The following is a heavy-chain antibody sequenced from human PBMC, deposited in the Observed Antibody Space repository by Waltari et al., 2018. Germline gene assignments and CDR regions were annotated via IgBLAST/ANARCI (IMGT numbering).Heavy chain of an antibody. D-gene: IGHD2-2*01. Sequence: EVQLVESGGGLVKPGGSLRLSWAASGFTFSTAWMGWVGRAPGKGLEWVGRIKSKTDGGTTDYAAPVKGRFTISRDDSKNTLYLQMNSLKTEDTAVYYCTTRYCSSTSCYPFDYWGQGTLVTVSS. CDR3: TTRYCSSTSCYPFDY. V-gene: IGHV3-15*01. CDR1: GFTFSTAW. CDR2: IKSKTDGGTT. J-gene: IGHJ4*02.